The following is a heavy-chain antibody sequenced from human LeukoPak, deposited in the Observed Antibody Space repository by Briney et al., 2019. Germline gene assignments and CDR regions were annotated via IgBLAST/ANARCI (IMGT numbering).Heavy chain of an antibody. CDR2: ISSSGSTI. CDR3: AHGAMYQLDY. V-gene: IGHV3-48*03. Sequence: GGTLRLSCAASGLTFSSYEMIWVRQAPGKGLEWVSYISSSGSTIYYADSVKGRFTISRDNAKNSLYLQMNSLRAEDTAVYYCAHGAMYQLDYWGQGTLVTVSS. J-gene: IGHJ4*02. CDR1: GLTFSSYE. D-gene: IGHD2-2*01.